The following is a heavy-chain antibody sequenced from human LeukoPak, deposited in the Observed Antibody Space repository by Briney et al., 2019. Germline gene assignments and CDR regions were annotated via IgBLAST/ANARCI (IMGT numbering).Heavy chain of an antibody. CDR1: GGSISSGGYY. V-gene: IGHV4-31*03. Sequence: SETLSLTCTVSGGSISSGGYYWSWIRQHPGKGLEWIGYIYYSGSTYYNPSLKSRVTISVDTSKNQFSLKLSSVTAADTAVYYCARAPVGSGSYYRGYYFDYWGQGTLVTVSS. CDR3: ARAPVGSGSYYRGYYFDY. J-gene: IGHJ4*02. D-gene: IGHD3-10*01. CDR2: IYYSGST.